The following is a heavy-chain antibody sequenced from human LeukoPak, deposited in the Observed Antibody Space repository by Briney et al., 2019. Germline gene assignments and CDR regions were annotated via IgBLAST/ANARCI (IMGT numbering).Heavy chain of an antibody. V-gene: IGHV4-31*03. J-gene: IGHJ4*02. CDR2: IYYSGST. CDR3: ARTTAMVTIFDY. D-gene: IGHD5-18*01. CDR1: GGSISSGGYY. Sequence: SETLSLTCTVSGGSISSGGYYWSWIRQHPGKGLEWIGYIYYSGSTYYNPSLKSRVTISVDTSKNQFSLKLSSVTAADTAVYYCARTTAMVTIFDYWGQGTLVTVSS.